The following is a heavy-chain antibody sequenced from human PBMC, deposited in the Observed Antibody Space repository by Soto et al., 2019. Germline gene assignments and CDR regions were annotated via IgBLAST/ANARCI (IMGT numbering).Heavy chain of an antibody. D-gene: IGHD3-22*01. CDR2: IIPIFGTA. Sequence: SVKVSCKASGGTFSSYAISWVRQAPGQGLEWMGGIIPIFGTANYAQKFQGRVTITADESTSTAYMELSSLRSEDTAVYYCAREMYYYDSSGYRPFDYWGQGTLVTVSS. CDR1: GGTFSSYA. CDR3: AREMYYYDSSGYRPFDY. J-gene: IGHJ4*02. V-gene: IGHV1-69*13.